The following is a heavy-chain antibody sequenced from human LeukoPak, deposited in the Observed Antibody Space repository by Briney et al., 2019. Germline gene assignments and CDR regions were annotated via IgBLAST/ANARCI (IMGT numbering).Heavy chain of an antibody. Sequence: GRSLRLSCAASGFIFSYYGMHWVRQAPGKELEWLAVIWPDGTIQYYADPVKGRFTISRDNSKNTLYLQLTGLRADDSAVYYCARHNHDWGWDFWGQGAQVTVSS. V-gene: IGHV3-33*01. CDR3: ARHNHDWGWDF. CDR1: GFIFSYYG. CDR2: IWPDGTIQ. D-gene: IGHD2-8*02. J-gene: IGHJ4*02.